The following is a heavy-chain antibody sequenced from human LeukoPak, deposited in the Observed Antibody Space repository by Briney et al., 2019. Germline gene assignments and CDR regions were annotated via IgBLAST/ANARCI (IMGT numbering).Heavy chain of an antibody. V-gene: IGHV4-39*01. D-gene: IGHD3-10*01. Sequence: SETLSLTCSVSGGSVSSTTYYWSWIRQPPGRGLEWIASINYSGSTYYNPSLKSRVTISVDTSENQFSLKLSSVTAADTAVYYCARYVVYGSGKYYFDYWGQGTLVTVSS. J-gene: IGHJ4*02. CDR3: ARYVVYGSGKYYFDY. CDR1: GGSVSSTTYY. CDR2: INYSGST.